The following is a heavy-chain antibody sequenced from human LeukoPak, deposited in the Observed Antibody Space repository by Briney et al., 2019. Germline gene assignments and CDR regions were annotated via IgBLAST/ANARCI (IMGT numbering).Heavy chain of an antibody. Sequence: VSGDSISTXXXXXVRQAAGKGXXXXGGLYDSGRTNYNLSLKSRVTMSVDTSRNQFSLRLSSVTAADTAVYYCAREVSNNDYYYMDVWGKGTTVTVSS. CDR2: LYDSGRT. CDR3: AREVSNNDYYYMDV. CDR1: GDSISTXX. V-gene: IGHV4-4*07. J-gene: IGHJ6*03. D-gene: IGHD2-8*01.